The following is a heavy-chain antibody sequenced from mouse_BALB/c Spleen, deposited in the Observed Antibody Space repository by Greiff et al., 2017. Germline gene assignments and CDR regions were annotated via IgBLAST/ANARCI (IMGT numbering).Heavy chain of an antibody. Sequence: QVQLQQSAAELARPGASVKMSCKASGYTFTSYTMPWVKQRPGQGLEWIGYINPSSGYTEYNQKFKDKTTLTADKSSSTAYMQLSSLTSEDSAVYYCARSPYGNSYYFDYWGQGTTLTVSS. CDR2: INPSSGYT. D-gene: IGHD2-1*01. J-gene: IGHJ2*01. CDR3: ARSPYGNSYYFDY. CDR1: GYTFTSYT. V-gene: IGHV1-4*02.